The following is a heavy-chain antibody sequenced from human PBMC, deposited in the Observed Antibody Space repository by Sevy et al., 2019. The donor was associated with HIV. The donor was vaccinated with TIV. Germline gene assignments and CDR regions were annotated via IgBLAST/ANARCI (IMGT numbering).Heavy chain of an antibody. J-gene: IGHJ4*02. V-gene: IGHV3-23*01. D-gene: IGHD3-16*01. Sequence: GGSLRLSCAASGVTISNYAMSWVRQAPEKGLEWVSGISGSGGSTYYADSVKGRFTISRDNSKNTLYVQMNSLRAEDTAVYYCAKDAYYDTTHFDYWGQGTLVTVSS. CDR3: AKDAYYDTTHFDY. CDR2: ISGSGGST. CDR1: GVTISNYA.